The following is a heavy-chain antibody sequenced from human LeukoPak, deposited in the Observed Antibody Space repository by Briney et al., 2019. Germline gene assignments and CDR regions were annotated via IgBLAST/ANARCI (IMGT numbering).Heavy chain of an antibody. CDR3: SSACYHCLVDY. CDR1: GYSISSGYY. V-gene: IGHV4-38-2*01. CDR2: IYHSGST. D-gene: IGHD5-12*01. J-gene: IGHJ4*02. Sequence: SETLSLTCAVSGYSISSGYYWGWIRQPPGKGLEWIGSIYHSGSTYYNPSLKSRVTISVDTSKNQFSLKLSSVTAADTAVYNCSSACYHCLVDYWGQGTLVTVSS.